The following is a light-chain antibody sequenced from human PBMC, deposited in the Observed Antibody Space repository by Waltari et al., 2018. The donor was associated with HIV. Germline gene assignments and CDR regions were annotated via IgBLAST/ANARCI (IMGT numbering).Light chain of an antibody. J-gene: IGKJ2*01. Sequence: DIQMTQSPSSLSASVGDRVTITCRASQSISTYLNWYQQKPGKALKLLIYAASSLQSGVPSRFSGSGYGAEFTLTISSLQSDDFATYYCQQFTAYPHTFGQGTKLVIK. CDR3: QQFTAYPHT. V-gene: IGKV1-39*01. CDR1: QSISTY. CDR2: AAS.